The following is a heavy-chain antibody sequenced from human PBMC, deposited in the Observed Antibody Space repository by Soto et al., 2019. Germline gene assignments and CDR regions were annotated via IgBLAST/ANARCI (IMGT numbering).Heavy chain of an antibody. Sequence: QVQLQESGPGLVKPSETLSLTCTVSGGSVSSGSYYWSWIRQPPGKGLEWIGYVFFSGSTNYNPSLKSRVTITIVTSKNKFSLKLSSVTAADTAVYYCARVSTYYFDSSGYYSSDYWGQGALVSVSS. V-gene: IGHV4-61*01. D-gene: IGHD3-22*01. CDR1: GGSVSSGSYY. J-gene: IGHJ4*02. CDR3: ARVSTYYFDSSGYYSSDY. CDR2: VFFSGST.